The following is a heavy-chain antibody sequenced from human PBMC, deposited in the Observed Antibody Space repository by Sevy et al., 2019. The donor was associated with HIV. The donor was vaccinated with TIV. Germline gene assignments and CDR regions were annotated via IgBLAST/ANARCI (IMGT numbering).Heavy chain of an antibody. CDR3: ASFYCSGGSCSNSYYFDY. Sequence: ASVKVSCKASGYTFTGYYMHWVRQAPGQGLEWMGRINPNSGGTNYAQKLQGRITMTRDTSISTAYMELSRLRSDDTAVYYCASFYCSGGSCSNSYYFDYWGQGTLVTVSS. J-gene: IGHJ4*02. CDR2: INPNSGGT. D-gene: IGHD2-15*01. V-gene: IGHV1-2*06. CDR1: GYTFTGYY.